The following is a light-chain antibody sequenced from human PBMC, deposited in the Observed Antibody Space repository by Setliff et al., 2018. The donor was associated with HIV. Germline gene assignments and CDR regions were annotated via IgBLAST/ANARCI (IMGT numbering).Light chain of an antibody. J-gene: IGLJ1*01. CDR2: EVN. Sequence: QSALTQPASVSGSPGQSITISCAGTSSDVGGFNYVSWYQQHPGKAPKLILYEVNRRPSGVSNRLSGSKSGNTASLTIAGLQAEDEADYYCSSYTSRGSVGVVGSGTKV. CDR3: SSYTSRGSVGV. V-gene: IGLV2-14*01. CDR1: SSDVGGFNY.